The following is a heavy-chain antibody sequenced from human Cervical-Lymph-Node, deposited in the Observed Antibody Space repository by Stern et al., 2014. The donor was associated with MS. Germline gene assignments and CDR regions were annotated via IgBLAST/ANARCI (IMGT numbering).Heavy chain of an antibody. V-gene: IGHV1-69*01. CDR3: ASPLTATSVPFGYYGMDV. CDR1: GGTFSNYA. D-gene: IGHD4-17*01. Sequence: MQLVESGAEVKKPGSSVKVSCKASGGTFSNYATRWVRQAPGQGLEWMGGIVPLFGKPNYAQKFQGRVTITADESTSTAYMDLSSLRSEDTAVYYCASPLTATSVPFGYYGMDVWGQGTTVTVS. CDR2: IVPLFGKP. J-gene: IGHJ6*02.